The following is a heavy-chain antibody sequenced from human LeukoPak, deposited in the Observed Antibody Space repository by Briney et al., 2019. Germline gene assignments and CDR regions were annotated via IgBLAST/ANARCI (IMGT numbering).Heavy chain of an antibody. CDR1: GGTFSSYA. V-gene: IGHV1-69*04. J-gene: IGHJ4*02. CDR3: AVPRLWGTGPFDY. CDR2: IIPILGIA. D-gene: IGHD3-16*01. Sequence: SVKVSCKASGGTFSSYAISWVRQAPGQGLEWMGRIIPILGIANYAQKFQGRVTITADKSTSTAYMELSSLRSEDTAVYYCAVPRLWGTGPFDYWGQGTLVTVSS.